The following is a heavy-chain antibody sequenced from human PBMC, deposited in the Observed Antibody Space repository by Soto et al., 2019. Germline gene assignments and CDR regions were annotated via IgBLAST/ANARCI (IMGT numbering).Heavy chain of an antibody. CDR1: GYSFTSYW. CDR3: ARPREAGKNYYGVDV. Sequence: PGESLKVSCKGSGYSFTSYWIGWVRQMPGKGLEWMGIIYPGDSDTRYSPSFQGQVTISADKSISTAYLQWSSLKASDTAMYYCARPREAGKNYYGVDVWGQGTTVTVSS. CDR2: IYPGDSDT. D-gene: IGHD6-19*01. J-gene: IGHJ6*02. V-gene: IGHV5-51*01.